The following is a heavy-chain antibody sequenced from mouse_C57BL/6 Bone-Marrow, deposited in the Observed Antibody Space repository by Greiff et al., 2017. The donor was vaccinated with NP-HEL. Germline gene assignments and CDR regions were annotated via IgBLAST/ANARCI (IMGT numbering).Heavy chain of an antibody. CDR3: AKNGLLLPFCYAMDY. Sequence: VKLMESGPGLVQPSQSLSITCTVSGFSLTSYGVHWVRQSPGKGLEWLGVIWRGGSTDYNAAFMSRLSITKDNSKSQVFFKMNSLQADDTAIYYCAKNGLLLPFCYAMDYWGQGTSVTVSS. V-gene: IGHV2-5*01. J-gene: IGHJ4*01. CDR1: GFSLTSYG. CDR2: IWRGGST. D-gene: IGHD2-3*01.